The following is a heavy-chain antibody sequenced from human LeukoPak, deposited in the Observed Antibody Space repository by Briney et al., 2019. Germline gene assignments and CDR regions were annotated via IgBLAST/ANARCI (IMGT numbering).Heavy chain of an antibody. J-gene: IGHJ6*03. CDR3: AREATVSSYYYYMDV. CDR2: ISSSSSTI. Sequence: TGGSLRLSCAASGFTFSSYAMTWVRQAPGKGLEWVSYISSSSSTIYYADSVKGRFTISRDNAKNSLYLQMNSLRAEDTAVYYCAREATVSSYYYYMDVWGKGTTVTVSS. V-gene: IGHV3-48*01. CDR1: GFTFSSYA. D-gene: IGHD4-11*01.